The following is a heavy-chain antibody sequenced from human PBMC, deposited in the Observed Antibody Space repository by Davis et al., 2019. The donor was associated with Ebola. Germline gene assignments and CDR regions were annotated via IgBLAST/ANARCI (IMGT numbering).Heavy chain of an antibody. Sequence: GESLKISCAASGFTFSSYGMHWVRQAPGKGLEWVAFIRYDGSNKYYADSVKGRFTISRDNSKNPLYLQMNSLRAEDTAVYYCARQWRAGYWGQGTLVTVSS. CDR1: GFTFSSYG. CDR3: ARQWRAGY. CDR2: IRYDGSNK. V-gene: IGHV3-30*02. J-gene: IGHJ4*02. D-gene: IGHD6-19*01.